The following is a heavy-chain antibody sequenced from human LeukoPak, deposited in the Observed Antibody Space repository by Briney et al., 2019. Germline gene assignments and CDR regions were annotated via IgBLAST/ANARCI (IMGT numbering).Heavy chain of an antibody. CDR1: GYTFTGYY. Sequence: ASVKVSCKASGYTFTGYYMHWVRQAPGQGLEWMGWISPDNGGTYYAQKFQGRVTMTRDTSISTAYMELASLSSDDTAVYYCARSPDLFLEWLTFALFDPWGQGTLVTVSS. J-gene: IGHJ5*02. CDR3: ARSPDLFLEWLTFALFDP. CDR2: ISPDNGGT. V-gene: IGHV1-2*02. D-gene: IGHD3-3*01.